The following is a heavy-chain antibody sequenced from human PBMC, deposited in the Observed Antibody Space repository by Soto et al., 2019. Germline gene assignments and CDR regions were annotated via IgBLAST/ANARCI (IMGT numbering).Heavy chain of an antibody. CDR3: ARGDYGTGGYPFPYFDY. D-gene: IGHD2-8*02. J-gene: IGHJ4*02. Sequence: HEHLVQSGAEVKRPGASLKVSCKASGYSFTGYYIHWVRQAPGQGLEWMGWINPDSGATNYAQNFQDRGTLTSATSISTASMDLTSLTSDDTAVYYCARGDYGTGGYPFPYFDYWGQGTLVIVSS. V-gene: IGHV1-2*02. CDR1: GYSFTGYY. CDR2: INPDSGAT.